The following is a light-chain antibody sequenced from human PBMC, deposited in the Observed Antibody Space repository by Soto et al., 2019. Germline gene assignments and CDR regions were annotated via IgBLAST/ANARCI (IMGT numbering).Light chain of an antibody. CDR2: YDS. CDR3: QVWDSSSDGVV. J-gene: IGLJ2*01. V-gene: IGLV3-21*04. Sequence: SYELTQPPSVSVAPGKTARITCGGNNIGSKSVHWYQQKPGQAPVLVIYYDSDRPSGIPERSSGSNSGNTATLTISRVEAGDEADYYCQVWDSSSDGVVFGGGTKLTVL. CDR1: NIGSKS.